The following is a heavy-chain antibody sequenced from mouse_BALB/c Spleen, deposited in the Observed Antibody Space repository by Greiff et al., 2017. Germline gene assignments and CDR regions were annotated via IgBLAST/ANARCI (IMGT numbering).Heavy chain of an antibody. D-gene: IGHD4-1*01. CDR3: AREGGTRYYAMDY. J-gene: IGHJ4*01. Sequence: QVQLKESGPGLVAPSQSLSITCTVSGFSLTGYGVNWVRQPPGKGLEWLGMIWGDGSTDYNSALKSRLSISKDNSKSQVFLKMNSLQTDDTARYYCAREGGTRYYAMDYWGQGTSVTGSS. V-gene: IGHV2-6-7*01. CDR1: GFSLTGYG. CDR2: IWGDGST.